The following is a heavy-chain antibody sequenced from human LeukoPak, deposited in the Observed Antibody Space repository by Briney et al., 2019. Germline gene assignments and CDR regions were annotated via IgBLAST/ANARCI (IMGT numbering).Heavy chain of an antibody. D-gene: IGHD6-13*01. V-gene: IGHV3-15*01. CDR3: TTEGGYVAAAGGPMDV. CDR2: IKSKTDGGTT. CDR1: GFNFSNAW. Sequence: PGGSLRLSCAASGFNFSNAWMSWVRQAPGKGLEWVGRIKSKTDGGTTDYAAPVKGRFTFSRDDSKNTLYLQMNSLKTEDTAVYYCTTEGGYVAAAGGPMDVWGQGTTVTVSS. J-gene: IGHJ6*02.